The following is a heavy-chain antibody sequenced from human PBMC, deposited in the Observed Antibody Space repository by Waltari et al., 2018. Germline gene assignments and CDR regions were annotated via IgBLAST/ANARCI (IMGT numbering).Heavy chain of an antibody. V-gene: IGHV4-4*07. CDR3: ARESGGQQLVLNYYYYMDV. CDR1: GGSISSYY. D-gene: IGHD6-13*01. Sequence: QVQLQESGPGLVKPSETLSLTCTVSGGSISSYYWSWIRQPAGNGLEWIGRIDTSGSTDYKPSLKVRVTMSVDTAKSQCSLKLRSVTAADTAVYYCARESGGQQLVLNYYYYMDVWGKGTTVTVSS. CDR2: IDTSGST. J-gene: IGHJ6*03.